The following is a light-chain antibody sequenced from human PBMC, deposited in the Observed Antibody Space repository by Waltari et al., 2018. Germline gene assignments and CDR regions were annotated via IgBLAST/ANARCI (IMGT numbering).Light chain of an antibody. CDR3: GTWDNRLSAWV. CDR1: TSNIGNNY. CDR2: ENS. J-gene: IGLJ3*02. V-gene: IGLV1-51*01. Sequence: QSVFTQPPSGSAAPGHWVATSCSGGTSNIGNNYLSCYQQPPGADPKVLINENSQRPSGVPDRFSGSKSGTSATLDITGLQTGDEADYYCGTWDNRLSAWVFGGGTKVTVL.